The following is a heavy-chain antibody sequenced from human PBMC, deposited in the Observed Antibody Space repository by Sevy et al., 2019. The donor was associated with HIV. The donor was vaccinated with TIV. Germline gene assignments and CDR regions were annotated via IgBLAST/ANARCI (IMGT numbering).Heavy chain of an antibody. CDR3: ARSGGSYDYGMDV. V-gene: IGHV3-23*01. Sequence: GGSLRLSCAASGSTFISYVMTWVRQAPGKGLEWVSTISASGGSTYYADSVKGRFIISRDNSKKSLYLQMNSLRAEDTAVYYCARSGGSYDYGMDVWGQGTTVTVSS. CDR2: ISASGGST. J-gene: IGHJ6*02. D-gene: IGHD1-26*01. CDR1: GSTFISYV.